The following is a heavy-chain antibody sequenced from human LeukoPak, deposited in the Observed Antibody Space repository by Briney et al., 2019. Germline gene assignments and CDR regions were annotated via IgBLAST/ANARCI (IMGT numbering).Heavy chain of an antibody. Sequence: PGGSLRLSCAASRFTFSCFDVNWVRQAPGKGLEWVSSITSSSTYIYYADSVKGRFTISRDNARNSLSLQMNSLRAEDTAVYYCARDPYSGSYGNEYYYYMDVWGKGTTVTISS. V-gene: IGHV3-21*04. CDR2: ITSSSTYI. CDR1: RFTFSCFD. CDR3: ARDPYSGSYGNEYYYYMDV. J-gene: IGHJ6*03. D-gene: IGHD1-26*01.